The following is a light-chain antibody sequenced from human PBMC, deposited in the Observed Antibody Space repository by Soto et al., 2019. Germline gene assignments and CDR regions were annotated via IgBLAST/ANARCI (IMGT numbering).Light chain of an antibody. CDR2: EVS. V-gene: IGLV2-14*01. J-gene: IGLJ3*02. Sequence: QSALTQPASVSGSPGQSITISCTGTNSDVGGYNYVSWYQQRPGNAPKLIISEVSARPSGVSNRFSGSKSGDTASLTISGLPAEDAADYFCSSYTGRRTLVFGVGTKVTVL. CDR3: SSYTGRRTLV. CDR1: NSDVGGYNY.